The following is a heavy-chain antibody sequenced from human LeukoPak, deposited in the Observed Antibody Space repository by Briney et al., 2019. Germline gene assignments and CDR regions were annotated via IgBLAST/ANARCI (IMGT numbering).Heavy chain of an antibody. V-gene: IGHV4-34*01. D-gene: IGHD3-10*01. CDR1: GFTFSSYA. J-gene: IGHJ6*03. CDR3: ARGPRIYYYGSGSYYNSGYYYYYMDV. Sequence: GSLRLSCAASGFTFSSYAMSWIRQPPGKGLEWIGEINHSGSTNYNPSLKSRVTISVDTSKNQFSLKLSSVTAADTAVYYCARGPRIYYYGSGSYYNSGYYYYYMDVWGKGTTVTVSS. CDR2: INHSGST.